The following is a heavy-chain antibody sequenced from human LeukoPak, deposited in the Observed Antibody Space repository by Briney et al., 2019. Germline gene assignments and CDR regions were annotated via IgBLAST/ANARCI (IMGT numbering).Heavy chain of an antibody. V-gene: IGHV1-46*01. Sequence: ASVKVSCKASGYTFTSYYMHWVRQAPGQGLEWMGIINPSGGSTSYAQKFQGRVTMTRDTSTSTVYMELSSLRSEDTAVYYCGIGENTGTLDYWGQGTLVTVSS. CDR3: GIGENTGTLDY. J-gene: IGHJ4*02. D-gene: IGHD3-10*01. CDR2: INPSGGST. CDR1: GYTFTSYY.